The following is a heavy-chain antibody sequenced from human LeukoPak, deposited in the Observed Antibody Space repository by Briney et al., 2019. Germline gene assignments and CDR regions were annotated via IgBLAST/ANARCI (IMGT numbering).Heavy chain of an antibody. CDR3: ARRNTFGGVIVLDY. Sequence: SETLSLTCTVSGGSISSGGYYWSWIRQPPGKGLEWIGYIYHSGSTYYNPSLKSRVTISVDRSKNQFSLKLSSVTAADTAVYYCARRNTFGGVIVLDYWGQGTLVTVSS. D-gene: IGHD3-16*02. V-gene: IGHV4-30-2*01. CDR1: GGSISSGGYY. J-gene: IGHJ4*02. CDR2: IYHSGST.